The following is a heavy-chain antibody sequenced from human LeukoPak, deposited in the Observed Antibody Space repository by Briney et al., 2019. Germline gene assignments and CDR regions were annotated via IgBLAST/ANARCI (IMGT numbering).Heavy chain of an antibody. Sequence: GGSLRLSCAASGFTFSSYEMNWVRQAPGKGLEWVSYISSSGSTIYYADSVKGRSSISRDNAKNSLYLQMNSLRAEDTAVYYCARESHALDYWGQGTLVTVSS. CDR2: ISSSGSTI. CDR1: GFTFSSYE. CDR3: ARESHALDY. J-gene: IGHJ4*02. V-gene: IGHV3-48*03.